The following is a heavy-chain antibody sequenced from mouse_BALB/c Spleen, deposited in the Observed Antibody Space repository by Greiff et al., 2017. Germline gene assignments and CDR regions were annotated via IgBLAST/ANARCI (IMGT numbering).Heavy chain of an antibody. CDR2: INPYNDGT. D-gene: IGHD2-3*01. CDR3: ARGVGYYDY. V-gene: IGHV1-14*01. J-gene: IGHJ2*01. Sequence: EVQLQQSGPELVKPGASVTMSCKASGYTFTSYVMHWVKQKPGQGLEWIGYINPYNDGTKYNEKFKGKATLTSDKSSITVYMELSSLTSEDSAVYYCARGVGYYDYWGQGTTLTVSS. CDR1: GYTFTSYV.